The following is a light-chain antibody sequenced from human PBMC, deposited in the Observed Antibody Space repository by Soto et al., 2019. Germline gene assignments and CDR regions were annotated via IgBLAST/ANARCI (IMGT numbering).Light chain of an antibody. V-gene: IGLV2-14*01. CDR2: DVS. CDR3: SSYTSSSTLVV. CDR1: SSDVGDYNY. J-gene: IGLJ2*01. Sequence: ALTQPASVSGSPGQSITISCTGTSSDVGDYNYVSWYQQHPGKAPKLMIYDVSNRPSGVSNRFSGSKSGNTASLTISGLQAEDEADYYCSSYTSSSTLVVFGGGTKLTVL.